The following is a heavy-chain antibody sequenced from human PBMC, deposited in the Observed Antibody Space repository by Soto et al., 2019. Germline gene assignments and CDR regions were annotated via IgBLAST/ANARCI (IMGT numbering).Heavy chain of an antibody. CDR2: INAGNGNI. V-gene: IGHV1-3*01. Sequence: ASVKVSCKASGYTFTSFAIHWVRQAPGQGLEWMGWINAGNGNIKHSQKFQHRVTITRDTSASTAYMELSSLRFEDTAVYYCARDGAVAGDSNFDYWGQGTLVTVSS. CDR1: GYTFTSFA. CDR3: ARDGAVAGDSNFDY. J-gene: IGHJ4*02. D-gene: IGHD6-19*01.